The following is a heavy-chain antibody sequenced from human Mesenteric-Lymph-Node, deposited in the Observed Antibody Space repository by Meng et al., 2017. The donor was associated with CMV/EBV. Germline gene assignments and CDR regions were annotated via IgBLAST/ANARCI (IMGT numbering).Heavy chain of an antibody. V-gene: IGHV4-61*01. Sequence: SETLSLTCTVSGGSISSSSYSWSWIRQPPGKGLEWIGYIYYSGSTNYNPSLKSRVTISIDTSKNQFSLKLSSVTAADTALYYCARSRDGYSFDYWGQGALVTVSA. CDR3: ARSRDGYSFDY. CDR1: GGSISSSSYS. J-gene: IGHJ4*02. D-gene: IGHD5-24*01. CDR2: IYYSGST.